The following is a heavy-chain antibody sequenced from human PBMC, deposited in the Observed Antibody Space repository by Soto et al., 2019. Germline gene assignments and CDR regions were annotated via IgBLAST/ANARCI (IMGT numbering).Heavy chain of an antibody. CDR2: INPSGGST. J-gene: IGHJ5*02. CDR3: ARTQAGGYYDSSGYYP. CDR1: GGTFSSYA. V-gene: IGHV1-46*01. D-gene: IGHD3-22*01. Sequence: ASVKVSCKASGGTFSSYAISWVRQAPGQGLEWMGIINPSGGSTSYAQKFQGRVTMTRDTSTSTVYMELSSLRSEDTAVYYCARTQAGGYYDSSGYYPWGQGTLVTVSS.